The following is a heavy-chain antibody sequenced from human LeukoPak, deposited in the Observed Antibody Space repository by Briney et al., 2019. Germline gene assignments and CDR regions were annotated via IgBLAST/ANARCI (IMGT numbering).Heavy chain of an antibody. CDR3: ARAAPYYYDSSGYQTLDY. J-gene: IGHJ4*02. D-gene: IGHD3-22*01. Sequence: ASVKVSCKASGYTFTGYYMHWVRQAPGQGLEWMGWINPNGGGTNYAQKFQGRVTMTRDTSISTAYMELSRLRSDDTAVYYCARAAPYYYDSSGYQTLDYWGQGTLVTVSS. CDR2: INPNGGGT. CDR1: GYTFTGYY. V-gene: IGHV1-2*02.